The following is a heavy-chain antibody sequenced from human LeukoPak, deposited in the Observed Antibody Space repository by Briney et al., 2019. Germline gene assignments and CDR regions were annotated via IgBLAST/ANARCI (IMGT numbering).Heavy chain of an antibody. CDR3: ARVRDRGYFDY. J-gene: IGHJ4*02. Sequence: SETLSLTCTVSGGSISSYYWSWIRQPPGKGLEWIGYIYYSGSTNYNPSLKSRVTISVDTSKNQFSLKLSSVTAADTAVYYCARVRDRGYFDYWGQGTLVTVSS. V-gene: IGHV4-59*01. CDR2: IYYSGST. CDR1: GGSISSYY. D-gene: IGHD3-10*01.